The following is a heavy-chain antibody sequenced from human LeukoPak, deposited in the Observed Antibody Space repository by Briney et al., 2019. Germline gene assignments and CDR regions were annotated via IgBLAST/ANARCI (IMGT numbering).Heavy chain of an antibody. CDR2: ISSSSSYI. V-gene: IGHV3-21*01. CDR1: GFTFSSYS. J-gene: IGHJ6*03. CDR3: ARGYGGNSVYYYYMDI. D-gene: IGHD4-23*01. Sequence: GGSLRLSCAASGFTFSSYSMNWVRQAPGKGLEWVSSISSSSSYIYYADSVKGRFTISRDNAKNSLYLQMNSLRAEDTAVYHCARGYGGNSVYYYYMDIWGKGTTVTVSS.